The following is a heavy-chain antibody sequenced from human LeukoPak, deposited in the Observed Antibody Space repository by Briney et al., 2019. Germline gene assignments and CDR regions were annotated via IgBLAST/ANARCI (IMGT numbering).Heavy chain of an antibody. Sequence: TGGSMRLSCAASGFTFDDYAMHWVRQAPGKGLEWVSLISGDGGSTYYADSVKGRFTISRDNSKNSLYLQMNSLRTEDTALYYCAKGPYDSSGYDAFDIWGQGTMVTVSS. CDR3: AKGPYDSSGYDAFDI. CDR2: ISGDGGST. D-gene: IGHD3-22*01. J-gene: IGHJ3*02. CDR1: GFTFDDYA. V-gene: IGHV3-43*02.